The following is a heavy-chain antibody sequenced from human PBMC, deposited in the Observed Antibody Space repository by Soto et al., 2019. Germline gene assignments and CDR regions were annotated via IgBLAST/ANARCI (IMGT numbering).Heavy chain of an antibody. D-gene: IGHD5-12*01. Sequence: ASVKVACKASGYTFTSYAMHWVRQAPGQRLEWMGWINAGNGNTKYSQKFQGRVTITRDTSASTAYMELSSLRSEDTAVYYCARPYRYSGYDSFPDYYGMDVWGQGTTVTVSS. CDR2: INAGNGNT. J-gene: IGHJ6*02. V-gene: IGHV1-3*01. CDR1: GYTFTSYA. CDR3: ARPYRYSGYDSFPDYYGMDV.